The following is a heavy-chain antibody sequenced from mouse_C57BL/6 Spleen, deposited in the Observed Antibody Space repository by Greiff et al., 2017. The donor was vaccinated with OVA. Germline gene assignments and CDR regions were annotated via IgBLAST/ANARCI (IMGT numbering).Heavy chain of an antibody. CDR2: ISYDGSN. CDR3: AREAYYSNYDY. J-gene: IGHJ2*01. Sequence: ESGPGLVKPSQSLSLTCSVTGYSITGGYYWNWIRQFPGNKLEWMGYISYDGSNNYNPSLKNRISITRDTSKNQFFLKLNSVTTEDTATYYCAREAYYSNYDYWGQGTTLTVSS. V-gene: IGHV3-6*01. CDR1: GYSITGGYY. D-gene: IGHD2-5*01.